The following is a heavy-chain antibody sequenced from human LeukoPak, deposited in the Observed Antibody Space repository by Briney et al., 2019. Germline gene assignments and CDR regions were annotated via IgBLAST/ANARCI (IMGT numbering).Heavy chain of an antibody. CDR1: GGSISSGGYY. Sequence: SETLSLTCTVSGGSISSGGYYWSWIRQHPGKGLEWIGYIYYSGSTYYNPSLKSRVTISVDTSKNQFSLKLSSVTAADTAVYYCARGGRRFGELLSEGYWGQGTLVTVSS. CDR3: ARGGRRFGELLSEGY. D-gene: IGHD3-10*01. CDR2: IYYSGST. V-gene: IGHV4-31*03. J-gene: IGHJ4*02.